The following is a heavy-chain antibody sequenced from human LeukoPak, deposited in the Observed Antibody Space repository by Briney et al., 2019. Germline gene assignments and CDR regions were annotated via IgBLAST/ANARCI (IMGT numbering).Heavy chain of an antibody. D-gene: IGHD2-21*02. CDR3: AKYCGGDCYSSAFDI. CDR2: IRYDGSNK. Sequence: GGPLRLSCAASGFTFSSYGMHWVRQAPGKGLEWVAFIRYDGSNKYYADSVKGRFTIPRDNSKNTLYLQMNSLRAEDTAVYYCAKYCGGDCYSSAFDIWGQGTMVTVSS. V-gene: IGHV3-30*02. J-gene: IGHJ3*02. CDR1: GFTFSSYG.